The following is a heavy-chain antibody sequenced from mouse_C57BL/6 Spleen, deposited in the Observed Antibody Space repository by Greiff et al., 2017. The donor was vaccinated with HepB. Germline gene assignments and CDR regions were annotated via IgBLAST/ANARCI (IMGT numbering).Heavy chain of an antibody. V-gene: IGHV5-4*01. Sequence: EVQGVESGGGLVKPGGSLKLSCAASGFTFSSYAMSWVRQTPEKRLEWVATISDGGSYTYYPDNVKGRFTISRDNAKNNLYLQMSHLKSEDTAMYYCARVEDYGSAWFAYWGQGTLVTVSA. J-gene: IGHJ3*01. CDR2: ISDGGSYT. D-gene: IGHD1-1*02. CDR3: ARVEDYGSAWFAY. CDR1: GFTFSSYA.